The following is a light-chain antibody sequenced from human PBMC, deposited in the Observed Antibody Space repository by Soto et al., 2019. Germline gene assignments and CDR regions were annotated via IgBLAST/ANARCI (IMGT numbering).Light chain of an antibody. Sequence: ESVLTQSPGTLSLSPGERATLSCRASQSVTNRYFAWYQQRPGQAPRLLIYGISNRATGIPDRFSGSGSGTDLTLTISRLEPEDFVVYYCQQYSSLPHTFGQGTKLEV. CDR3: QQYSSLPHT. V-gene: IGKV3-20*01. CDR2: GIS. CDR1: QSVTNRY. J-gene: IGKJ2*01.